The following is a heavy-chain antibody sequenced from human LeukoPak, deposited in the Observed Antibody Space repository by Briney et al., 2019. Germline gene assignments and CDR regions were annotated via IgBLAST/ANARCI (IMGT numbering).Heavy chain of an antibody. CDR3: ARGGKMMITMVRGVLASRDAFDI. CDR1: RYTFTGYY. CDR2: INPNSGGT. Sequence: GASVKVSCKASRYTFTGYYMHWVRQAPGQGLEWMGWINPNSGGTNYAQKFQGRVTMTRDTSISTAYMELSRLRSDDTAVYYCARGGKMMITMVRGVLASRDAFDIWGQGTMVTVSS. J-gene: IGHJ3*02. V-gene: IGHV1-2*02. D-gene: IGHD3-10*01.